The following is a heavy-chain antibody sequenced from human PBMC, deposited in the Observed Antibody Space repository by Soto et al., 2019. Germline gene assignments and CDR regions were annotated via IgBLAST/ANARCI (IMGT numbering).Heavy chain of an antibody. CDR1: IQHG. Sequence: EVQLLESGGHLVQPGGSLRLSCTSFIQHGMSWMRRPPGKGLEWISTIGPTGNTHYADSVAGRFTISRDDSTNTLYLQMNSLRVDDTGVYYCAKDPSTGPADYWGQGALVTVSS. CDR3: AKDPSTGPADY. V-gene: IGHV3-23*01. J-gene: IGHJ4*02. CDR2: IGPTGNT. D-gene: IGHD3-9*01.